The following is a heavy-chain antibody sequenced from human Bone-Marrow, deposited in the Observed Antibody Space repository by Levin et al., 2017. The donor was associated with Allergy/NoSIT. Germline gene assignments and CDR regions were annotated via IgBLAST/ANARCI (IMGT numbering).Heavy chain of an antibody. V-gene: IGHV3-53*01. J-gene: IGHJ5*02. CDR2: ISNGGGT. D-gene: IGHD3-22*01. Sequence: GESLKISCAASGFSVSNNYMTWVRQAPGKGLEWVSMISNGGGTDYSDSVRGRFIISRDNSKNTLDLQMNSLRVEDTAVYYCARSSVTPGGFDHWGQGTLVTVAS. CDR3: ARSSVTPGGFDH. CDR1: GFSVSNNY.